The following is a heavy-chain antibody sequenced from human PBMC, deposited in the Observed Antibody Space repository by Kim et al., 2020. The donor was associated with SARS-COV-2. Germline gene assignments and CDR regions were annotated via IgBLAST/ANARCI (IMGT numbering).Heavy chain of an antibody. V-gene: IGHV4-4*07. CDR3: ARDHYDDRSGYYNWFDP. CDR1: GGSISSYY. D-gene: IGHD3-22*01. Sequence: SETLSLTCTVSGGSISSYYWSWIRQPAGKGLEWIGRIYTSGSTNYNPSLKSRVTMSVDTSKNQFSLKMSSVTAADTAVYYCARDHYDDRSGYYNWFDPWGQGTLVTVSS. CDR2: IYTSGST. J-gene: IGHJ5*02.